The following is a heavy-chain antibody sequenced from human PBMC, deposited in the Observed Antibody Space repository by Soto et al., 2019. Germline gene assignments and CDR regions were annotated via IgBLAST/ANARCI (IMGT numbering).Heavy chain of an antibody. Sequence: GGSLRLSCGASGFTFSSYGMYWVRQAPGKGLEWVAVISYDGSNKYYADSVKGRFTTSRDNSKNTLYLQMNSLRAEDTAVYYCARLHGYCISSSCHGHYAMDVWGQGTTVTVSS. D-gene: IGHD2-2*01. CDR2: ISYDGSNK. CDR3: ARLHGYCISSSCHGHYAMDV. J-gene: IGHJ6*02. CDR1: GFTFSSYG. V-gene: IGHV3-30*03.